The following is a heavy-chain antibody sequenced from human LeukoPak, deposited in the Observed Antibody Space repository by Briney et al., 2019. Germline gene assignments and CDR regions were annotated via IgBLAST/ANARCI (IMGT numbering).Heavy chain of an antibody. Sequence: PGGSLRLSCAASGFTFSTYNMNWVRQAPGKGLEWVSSISSSSSYIFYADSVKGRFTISRDNAKNTLYLQMNSLRAEDTAVYYCANADRGIAVAPWDWGQGTLVTVSS. D-gene: IGHD6-19*01. CDR2: ISSSSSYI. J-gene: IGHJ4*02. CDR1: GFTFSTYN. CDR3: ANADRGIAVAPWD. V-gene: IGHV3-21*04.